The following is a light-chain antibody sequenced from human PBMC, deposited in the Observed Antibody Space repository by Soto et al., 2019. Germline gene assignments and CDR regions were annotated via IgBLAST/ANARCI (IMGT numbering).Light chain of an antibody. CDR1: QSVSSIY. CDR3: QQYRDWPLT. CDR2: GAS. Sequence: EIVLKQSTGTVSLSAGERVTLSGRASQSVSSIYLAWYQPKHGQTPRILIYGASTRDTGIPGRFSGSGSSTEFTLPISRLQSEDFEVDSCQQYRDWPLTFGGGTKVEIK. V-gene: IGKV3-15*01. J-gene: IGKJ4*01.